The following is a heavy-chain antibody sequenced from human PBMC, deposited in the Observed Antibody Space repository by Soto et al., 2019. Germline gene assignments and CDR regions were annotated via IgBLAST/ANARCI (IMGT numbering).Heavy chain of an antibody. Sequence: QPPGKGLEWSGSIYYSGSTYYNPPLKSRVTISVDTSKNQFSLKLSSVTAADTAVYYCAFFFQAEDSIRGVRSVSAFLLNRSSDL. V-gene: IGHV4-39*01. D-gene: IGHD2-21*01. CDR3: AFFFQAEDSIRGVRSVSAFLLNRSSDL. J-gene: IGHJ2*01. CDR2: IYYSGST.